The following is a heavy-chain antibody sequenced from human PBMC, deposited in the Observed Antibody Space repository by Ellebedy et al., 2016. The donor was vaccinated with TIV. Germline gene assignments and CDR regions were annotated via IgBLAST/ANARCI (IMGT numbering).Heavy chain of an antibody. CDR2: ICGSCGDT. CDR3: SRGWSTPDS. V-gene: IGHV3-23*01. Sequence: GESLKISCAASGFSFGSSAMSWVRQVPGKGLEWVSGICGSCGDTYYADSVKGRFTISRDNAQNTLFLQMNSLRVEDTAVYYCSRGWSTPDSWGQGTLVIVSS. J-gene: IGHJ4*02. D-gene: IGHD2-15*01. CDR1: GFSFGSSA.